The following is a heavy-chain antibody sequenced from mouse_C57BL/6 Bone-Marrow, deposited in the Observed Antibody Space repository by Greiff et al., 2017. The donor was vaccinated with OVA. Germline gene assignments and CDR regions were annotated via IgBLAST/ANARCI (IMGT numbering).Heavy chain of an antibody. CDR2: IDPENGDT. CDR3: TGAMDY. Sequence: VHVKQSGAELVRPGASVKLSCTASGFNIKDDYMHWVKQRPEQGLEWIGWIDPENGDTEYASKFQGKATITADTSSNTAYLQLSSLATEDTAVYYCTGAMDYWGQGTSVTVSS. CDR1: GFNIKDDY. J-gene: IGHJ4*01. V-gene: IGHV14-4*01.